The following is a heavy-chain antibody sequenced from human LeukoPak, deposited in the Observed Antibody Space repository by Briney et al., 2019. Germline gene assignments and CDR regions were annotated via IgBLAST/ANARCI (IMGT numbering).Heavy chain of an antibody. V-gene: IGHV3-7*01. CDR3: AKLRGPRPDAFDI. Sequence: HSGGSLRLSCAASGFTFSSYWMSWVRQAPGKGLEWVANIKQDGSEKYYVDSVKGRFTISRDNAKNTLYLQMNSLRAEDTAVYYCAKLRGPRPDAFDIWGQGTMVTVSS. CDR2: IKQDGSEK. J-gene: IGHJ3*02. CDR1: GFTFSSYW.